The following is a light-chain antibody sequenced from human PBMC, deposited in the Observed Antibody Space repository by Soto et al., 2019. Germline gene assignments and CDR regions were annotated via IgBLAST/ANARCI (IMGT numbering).Light chain of an antibody. V-gene: IGKV1-5*01. J-gene: IGKJ2*01. Sequence: DIQMTQSPSTLSASVGDRVTITCRASQSISSWLAWYQQKPGKAPKLLIYDASSLESGVPSRFRGSGSGTEFPLTISSLQSDDFATYYYQQYNSYPYTFGQGTKVDIK. CDR2: DAS. CDR1: QSISSW. CDR3: QQYNSYPYT.